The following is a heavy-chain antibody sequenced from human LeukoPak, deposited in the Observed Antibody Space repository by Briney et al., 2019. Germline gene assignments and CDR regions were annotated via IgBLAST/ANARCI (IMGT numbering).Heavy chain of an antibody. V-gene: IGHV4-39*07. Sequence: SETLSLTCTVSGGSISSSSYYWGWIRQPPGKGLEWIGSIYYSGSTYYNPSLKSRVTISVDTSKNQFSLKLSSVTAADTAVYYCARNVRYSSGLFDYWGQGTLVTVSS. CDR3: ARNVRYSSGLFDY. J-gene: IGHJ4*02. D-gene: IGHD6-19*01. CDR1: GGSISSSSYY. CDR2: IYYSGST.